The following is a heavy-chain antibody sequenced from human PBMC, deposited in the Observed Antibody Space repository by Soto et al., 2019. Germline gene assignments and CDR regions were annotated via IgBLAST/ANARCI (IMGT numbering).Heavy chain of an antibody. CDR1: GFNFSLYT. V-gene: IGHV3-21*01. J-gene: IGHJ6*02. Sequence: EVQLVESGGGLVKPGGSLRLSCAASGFNFSLYTMTWVRQAPGKGLEWVSSISSATDDIYYAESVKGRFTISRDNAKKSVYLQMNSLTAEDTALYYCVTLCGGSCYFGVDVWGQGTTVTVSS. CDR3: VTLCGGSCYFGVDV. D-gene: IGHD2-15*01. CDR2: ISSATDDI.